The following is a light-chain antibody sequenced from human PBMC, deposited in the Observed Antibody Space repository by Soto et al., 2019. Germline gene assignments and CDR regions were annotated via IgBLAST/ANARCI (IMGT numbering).Light chain of an antibody. CDR1: QSVSSN. J-gene: IGKJ2*01. V-gene: IGKV3-15*01. CDR3: QQYNNWPPYT. Sequence: EIVMTQSPATLSVSPGERATLSGRASQSVSSNLAWYQQKPGQAPRLLIYGASTRATGIPARFSGSGSGTEFTLTISSLQSEDFAVYYCQQYNNWPPYTFGKGTKLEIK. CDR2: GAS.